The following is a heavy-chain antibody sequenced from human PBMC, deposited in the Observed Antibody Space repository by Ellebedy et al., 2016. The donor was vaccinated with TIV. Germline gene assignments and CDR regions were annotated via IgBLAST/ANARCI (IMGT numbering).Heavy chain of an antibody. D-gene: IGHD3-3*01. CDR2: IYYTGST. CDR1: GGSMSDTNYY. J-gene: IGHJ4*02. V-gene: IGHV4-39*01. CDR3: ARHPPLRFLDLRGPFDY. Sequence: SETLSLTCTVSGGSMSDTNYYWGRIRQPPGTGLEWIGSIYYTGSTYYNPSLKSRVTISVDTSKNQFSLKLSSVTAADTAVYYCARHPPLRFLDLRGPFDYWGQGTLVTVSS.